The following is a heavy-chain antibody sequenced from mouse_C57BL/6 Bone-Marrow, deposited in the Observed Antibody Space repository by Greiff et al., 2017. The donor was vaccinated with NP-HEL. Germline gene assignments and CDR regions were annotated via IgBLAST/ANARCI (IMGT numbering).Heavy chain of an antibody. D-gene: IGHD2-5*01. V-gene: IGHV1-19*01. J-gene: IGHJ3*01. CDR3: AESNFSWFAY. Sequence: EVKLVESGPVLVKPGASVKMSCKASGYTFTDYYMNWVKQSHGKSLEWIGVINPYNGGTSYNQKFKGKATLTVDKSSSTAYMELNSLTSEDSAVDYCAESNFSWFAYGGQGTLVTVSA. CDR1: GYTFTDYY. CDR2: INPYNGGT.